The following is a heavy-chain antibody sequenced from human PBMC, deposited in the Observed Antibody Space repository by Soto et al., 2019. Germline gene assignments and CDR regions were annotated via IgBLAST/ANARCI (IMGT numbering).Heavy chain of an antibody. CDR2: IIPIFGTA. D-gene: IGHD6-13*01. CDR3: AREISRVAAAGKTRKYYFDY. Sequence: GASVKVSCKASGGTFSSYAISWVRQAPGQGLEWMGGIIPIFGTANYAQKFQGRVTITADESTSTAYMELSSLRSEVTAVYYCAREISRVAAAGKTRKYYFDYWGQGTLVTVS. CDR1: GGTFSSYA. J-gene: IGHJ4*02. V-gene: IGHV1-69*13.